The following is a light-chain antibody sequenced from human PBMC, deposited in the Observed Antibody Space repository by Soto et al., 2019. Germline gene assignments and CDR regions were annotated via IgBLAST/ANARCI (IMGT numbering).Light chain of an antibody. CDR3: SSYAASNNFYFV. V-gene: IGLV2-8*01. Sequence: QSALTQPPFASGSPGQSGTISCTGTSSDVGGYNYVSWYQQYPGRAPKLMIYEVTKRPSGVPDRFSGSKSGTTASLTVSGLQAEDEADYYGSSYAASNNFYFVFGGGTQLTVL. CDR1: SSDVGGYNY. J-gene: IGLJ3*02. CDR2: EVT.